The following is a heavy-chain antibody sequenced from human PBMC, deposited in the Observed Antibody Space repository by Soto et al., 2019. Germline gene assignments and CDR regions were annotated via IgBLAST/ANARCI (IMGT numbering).Heavy chain of an antibody. D-gene: IGHD1-26*01. CDR3: ARVWVSAFDI. CDR2: ISYSGST. J-gene: IGHJ3*02. V-gene: IGHV4-59*01. CDR1: GGDISRDY. Sequence: QVQLQESGPGLVKPSETLSLTGTGCGGDISRDYWSWIRQPPGKGLEWIGYISYSGSTNYNPSLKRRVTISVDTSKNQFSLRLSSLTAAYTAVYYCARVWVSAFDIWGEGTMVT.